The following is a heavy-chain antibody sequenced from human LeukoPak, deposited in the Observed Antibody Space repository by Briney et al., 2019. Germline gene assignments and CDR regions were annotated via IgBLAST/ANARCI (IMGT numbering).Heavy chain of an antibody. CDR3: ARGGDYVWGSHGNWFDP. D-gene: IGHD3-16*01. V-gene: IGHV1-69*13. CDR1: GGTFSSYA. CDR2: IIPISGTA. Sequence: SVKVSCKASGGTFSSYAISWVRQAPGQGLEWMGGIIPISGTANYAQKFQGRVTITADESTSTAYMEMSSLRSEDTAVYYCARGGDYVWGSHGNWFDPWGQGTLVTVSS. J-gene: IGHJ5*02.